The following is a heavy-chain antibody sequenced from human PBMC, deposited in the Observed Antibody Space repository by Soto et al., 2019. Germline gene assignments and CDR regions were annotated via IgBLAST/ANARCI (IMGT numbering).Heavy chain of an antibody. V-gene: IGHV4-31*03. CDR2: ISYSGTT. CDR1: GGSISSGGYY. J-gene: IGHJ4*02. Sequence: SETLSLTCTVSGGSISSGGYYWSWIRQHSGKGLEWIGYISYSGTTYYNPSLESRVTISADTSKNQFSLKLISVTAADTAVYYCARRVGTAGLFDYWGQGTLVTVSS. D-gene: IGHD6-13*01. CDR3: ARRVGTAGLFDY.